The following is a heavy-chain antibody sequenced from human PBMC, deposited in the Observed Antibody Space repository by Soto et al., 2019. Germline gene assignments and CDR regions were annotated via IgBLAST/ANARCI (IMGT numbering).Heavy chain of an antibody. CDR3: ARPNYDFWSGYYSGHAFDI. D-gene: IGHD3-3*01. CDR2: INHSGST. V-gene: IGHV4-34*01. CDR1: GGTFSGYY. Sequence: SETLSLTCAAYGGTFSGYYWTWIRQPPGKGLEWIGEINHSGSTNYNPSIKCRGTISVDTSKDQFSLKLSTVTAPYTDVYYCARPNYDFWSGYYSGHAFDIWGQGTMVTVSS. J-gene: IGHJ3*02.